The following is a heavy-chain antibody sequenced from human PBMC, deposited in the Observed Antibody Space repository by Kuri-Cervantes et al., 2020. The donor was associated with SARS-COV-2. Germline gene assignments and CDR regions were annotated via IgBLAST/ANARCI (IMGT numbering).Heavy chain of an antibody. D-gene: IGHD3-22*01. V-gene: IGHV3-23*01. CDR1: GFTFSSYA. CDR3: AKDPEGYYYDSSGYYHYYYGMDV. J-gene: IGHJ6*02. Sequence: GGSLRLSCAAPGFTFSSYAMSWVRQAPGKGLEWVSAISGSGGSTYYADSVKGRFTISRDNSKNTLYLQMNSLRAEDTAVYYCAKDPEGYYYDSSGYYHYYYGMDVWGQGTTVTVSS. CDR2: ISGSGGST.